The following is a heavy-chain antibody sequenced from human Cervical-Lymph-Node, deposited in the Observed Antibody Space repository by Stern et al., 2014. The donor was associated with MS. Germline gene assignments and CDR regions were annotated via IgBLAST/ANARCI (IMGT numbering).Heavy chain of an antibody. V-gene: IGHV1-46*01. Sequence: VQLVQSGAEVKKHGASVKVSCKASGNTIXRYYIHWVRQAPGPGLEWMGXINPSAGSTSYAQKFQGRVTMTRDTYTSTVYMELSSLRSEDTAVYYCAREVAGHRLGMMDVWGQGTTVTVSS. CDR3: AREVAGHRLGMMDV. J-gene: IGHJ6*02. D-gene: IGHD6-19*01. CDR2: INPSAGST. CDR1: GNTIXRYY.